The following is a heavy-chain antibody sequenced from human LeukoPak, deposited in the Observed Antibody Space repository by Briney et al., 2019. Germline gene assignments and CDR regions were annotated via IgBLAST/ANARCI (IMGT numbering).Heavy chain of an antibody. CDR2: TYYSGST. CDR3: ARNYDILTGYYSYYYYCMDV. CDR1: GGSISRYY. Sequence: PSEPLSLTCSVSGGSISRYYWSWIRQPPGKGLEWIGYTYYSGSTNYNPSLKSRVTISIDTSKNQFSLKVSSVTAADTAVYYCARNYDILTGYYSYYYYCMDVWGKGTTVTVSS. J-gene: IGHJ6*03. V-gene: IGHV4-59*01. D-gene: IGHD3-9*01.